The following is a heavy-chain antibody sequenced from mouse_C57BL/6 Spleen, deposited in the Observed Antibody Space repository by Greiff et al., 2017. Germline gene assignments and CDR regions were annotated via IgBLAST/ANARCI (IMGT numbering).Heavy chain of an antibody. V-gene: IGHV1-69*01. Sequence: QVQLKQPGAELVMPGASVKLSCKASGYTFTSYWMHWVKQRPGQGLEWIGEIDPSDSYTNYNQKFKGKSTLTVDKSSSTAYMQLSSLTSEDSAVYYGASGGSGYSYYWGQSPTLTVSS. CDR2: IDPSDSYT. D-gene: IGHD3-2*02. CDR3: ASGGSGYSYY. J-gene: IGHJ2*01. CDR1: GYTFTSYW.